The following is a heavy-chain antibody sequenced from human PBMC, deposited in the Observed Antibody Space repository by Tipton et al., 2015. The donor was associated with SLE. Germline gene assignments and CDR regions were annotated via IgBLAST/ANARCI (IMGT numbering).Heavy chain of an antibody. J-gene: IGHJ3*02. D-gene: IGHD2-15*01. Sequence: TLSLTCTVSGGSISSYYWSWIRQPPGKGLEWIGYIYYSGSTNYNPSLKSRVTISVDTSKNQFSLKLSSVTAADTAVYYCARVGEAASAFDIWGQGTMVTVSS. V-gene: IGHV4-59*12. CDR1: GGSISSYY. CDR3: ARVGEAASAFDI. CDR2: IYYSGST.